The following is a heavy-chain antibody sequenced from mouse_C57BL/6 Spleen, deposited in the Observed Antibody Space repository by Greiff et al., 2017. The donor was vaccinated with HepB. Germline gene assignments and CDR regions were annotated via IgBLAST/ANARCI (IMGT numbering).Heavy chain of an antibody. CDR3: ARSTVVDYYYAMDY. Sequence: VQLQQPGAELVRPGTSVKLSCKASGYTFTSYWMHWVKQRPGQGLEWIGVIDPSDSYTNYNQKFKGKATLTVDTSSSTAYMQLSSLTSEDSAVYYCARSTVVDYYYAMDYWGQGTSVTVSS. V-gene: IGHV1-59*01. J-gene: IGHJ4*01. D-gene: IGHD1-1*01. CDR1: GYTFTSYW. CDR2: IDPSDSYT.